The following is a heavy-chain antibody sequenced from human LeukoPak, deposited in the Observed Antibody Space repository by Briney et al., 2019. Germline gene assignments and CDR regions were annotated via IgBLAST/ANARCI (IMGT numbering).Heavy chain of an antibody. V-gene: IGHV3-74*03. J-gene: IGHJ4*02. Sequence: GGSLRLSCAASGFSFSITWMHWVRQPPGQGLVWVARITSDGTSTSYAESVKGRFTISRDNAKNTLYLQMNSLRAEDTAVYYCARDWYHAIDYWGQGTLVTVSS. CDR3: ARDWYHAIDY. D-gene: IGHD2-2*01. CDR2: ITSDGTST. CDR1: GFSFSITW.